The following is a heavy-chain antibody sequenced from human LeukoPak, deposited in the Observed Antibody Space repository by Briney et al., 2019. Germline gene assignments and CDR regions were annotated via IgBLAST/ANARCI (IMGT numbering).Heavy chain of an antibody. CDR2: IYYSGST. CDR3: ARTKHPLSSWIDY. CDR1: GGSISSYY. V-gene: IGHV4-59*01. D-gene: IGHD1-1*01. J-gene: IGHJ4*02. Sequence: SETLSLTCTVSGGSISSYYWSWIRQPPGKGLEWIGDIYYSGSTNYNPSLKSRVTISVDTSKNQFSLKLSSVTAADTAVYYCARTKHPLSSWIDYWGQGTLVTVSS.